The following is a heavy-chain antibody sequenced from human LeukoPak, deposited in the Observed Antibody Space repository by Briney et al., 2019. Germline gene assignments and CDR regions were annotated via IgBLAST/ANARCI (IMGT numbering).Heavy chain of an antibody. CDR1: GFTFSSYE. D-gene: IGHD3-3*01. Sequence: GGSLRLSCAASGFTFSSYEMNWVRQAPGKGLEWVSYISASGGTIKYADSVKGRFTISRDNAKNSLYLHLYSLRVEDTAFYYCARGDGGYYYGMDVWGQGTTVTVSS. CDR2: ISASGGTI. J-gene: IGHJ6*02. CDR3: ARGDGGYYYGMDV. V-gene: IGHV3-48*03.